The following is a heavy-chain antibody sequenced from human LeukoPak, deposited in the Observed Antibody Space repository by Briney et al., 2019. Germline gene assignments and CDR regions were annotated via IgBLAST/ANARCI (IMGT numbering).Heavy chain of an antibody. CDR1: GGSISSSSYY. D-gene: IGHD5-12*01. Sequence: SETLSLTCTVSGGSISSSSYYWGWIRQPPGKGLEWIGSIYYSGSTYYNPSLKSRVTISVDTSKNQFSLKLSSVTAADMAVYYCARDDHSGYDAWGQGTLVTVSS. CDR2: IYYSGST. V-gene: IGHV4-39*07. CDR3: ARDDHSGYDA. J-gene: IGHJ5*02.